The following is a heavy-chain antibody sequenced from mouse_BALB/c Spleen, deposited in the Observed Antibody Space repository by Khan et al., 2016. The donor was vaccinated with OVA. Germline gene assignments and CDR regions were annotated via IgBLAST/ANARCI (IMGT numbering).Heavy chain of an antibody. CDR3: ARMARTIN. V-gene: IGHV5-6-3*01. CDR2: INSNGGST. Sequence: EVELVESGGGLVQPGGSLKLSCAASGFTFSSYGMSWVHQTPDKRLELVATINSNGGSTYYPDSVKGRFTISRDNAKNTLYLQMSSRKSEDTAMYYCARMARTINWGQGTTLTVSS. CDR1: GFTFSSYG. J-gene: IGHJ2*01.